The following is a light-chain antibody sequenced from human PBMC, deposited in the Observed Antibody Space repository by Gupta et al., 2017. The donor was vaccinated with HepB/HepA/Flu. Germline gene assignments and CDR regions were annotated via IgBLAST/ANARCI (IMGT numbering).Light chain of an antibody. CDR3: QQRGNWPFT. CDR1: QSVNSY. CDR2: DAA. V-gene: IGKV3-11*01. J-gene: IGKJ3*01. Sequence: EIVLTQSPATLSLSPGERATISCRASQSVNSYLAWYLQKPGQAPRLLIYDAANRATGSPARFSGSGSGTDFTLTISSLEPEDFAVYYCQQRGNWPFTFGPGTKVDI.